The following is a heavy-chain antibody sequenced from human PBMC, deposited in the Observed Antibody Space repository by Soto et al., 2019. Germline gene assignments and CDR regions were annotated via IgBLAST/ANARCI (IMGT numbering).Heavy chain of an antibody. V-gene: IGHV3-30*18. J-gene: IGHJ6*02. CDR1: GFTFSSYG. D-gene: IGHD2-15*01. Sequence: GSLRLSCAASGFTFSSYGMHWVRQAPGKGLAWVAVISYDGSNKYYADSVKGRFTISRDNSKNTLYLQMNSLRAEDTAVYYCAKEGCSGGSCYSIDYYCGMDVWGQGTTVTVSS. CDR2: ISYDGSNK. CDR3: AKEGCSGGSCYSIDYYCGMDV.